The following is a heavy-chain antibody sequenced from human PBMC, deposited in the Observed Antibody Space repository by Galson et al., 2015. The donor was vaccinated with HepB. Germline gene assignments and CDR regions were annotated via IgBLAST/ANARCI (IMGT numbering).Heavy chain of an antibody. CDR3: ARVMDSSGWYSHRYYYGMDV. CDR1: GFTFSSYS. CDR2: ISSSSSTI. J-gene: IGHJ6*02. Sequence: SLRLSCAASGFTFSSYSMNWVRQAPGKGLEWVSYISSSSSTIYYADSVKGRFTISRDNAKNSLYLQMNSLRDEDTAVYYCARVMDSSGWYSHRYYYGMDVWGQGTTVTVSS. D-gene: IGHD6-19*01. V-gene: IGHV3-48*02.